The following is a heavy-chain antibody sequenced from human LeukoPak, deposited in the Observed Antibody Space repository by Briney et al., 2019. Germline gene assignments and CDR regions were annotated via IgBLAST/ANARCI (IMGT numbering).Heavy chain of an antibody. J-gene: IGHJ4*02. CDR3: ARAKYSGRYPYYFDS. CDR2: IYHSGST. CDR1: GVSISSGGYY. Sequence: SETLSLTCTVSGVSISSGGYYWSWIRQPPGKGLEWIGYIYHSGSTYYNPSLKSRIIISVDKSKNQFSLRLSSVTAADTAVYYCARAKYSGRYPYYFDSWGQGTLVTVSS. D-gene: IGHD1-26*01. V-gene: IGHV4-30-2*01.